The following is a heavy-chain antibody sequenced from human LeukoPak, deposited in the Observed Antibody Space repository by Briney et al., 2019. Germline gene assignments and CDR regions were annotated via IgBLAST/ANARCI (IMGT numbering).Heavy chain of an antibody. CDR2: ISPDGSST. CDR3: ANAWSY. J-gene: IGHJ4*02. D-gene: IGHD3-3*01. CDR1: QFTFKNYW. Sequence: QPGGSLRLSCVASQFTFKNYWVHWVRQAPGRGLVWLSYISPDGSSTRYADSVRGRFTISRDNAKNTLYLQMNSLRAEDTAVYFCANAWSYWGQGTLVTVSS. V-gene: IGHV3-74*01.